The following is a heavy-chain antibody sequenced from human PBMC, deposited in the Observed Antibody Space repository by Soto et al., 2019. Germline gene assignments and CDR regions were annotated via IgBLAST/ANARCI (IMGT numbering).Heavy chain of an antibody. J-gene: IGHJ4*02. CDR3: ARVGRNGAL. V-gene: IGHV3-11*01. Sequence: PGGSLRLSCAASGFTFSDYYMSWMRQAPGKGLEWVSYISSSDISIYYTDSVKGRFTISRDNAKNSLYLQVNSLRAGDTAVYYCARVGRNGALWGQGTLVTVSS. D-gene: IGHD3-10*01. CDR1: GFTFSDYY. CDR2: ISSSDISI.